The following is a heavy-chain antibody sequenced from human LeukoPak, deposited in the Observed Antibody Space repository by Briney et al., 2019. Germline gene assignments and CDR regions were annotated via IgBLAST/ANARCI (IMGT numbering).Heavy chain of an antibody. CDR3: AKISDRRGGYYYGMDV. V-gene: IGHV3-23*01. CDR2: ISGSGGST. Sequence: GASLRLSCAASGFTFSSYAMSWVRQAPGKGLEWVPAISGSGGSTYYADSVKGRFTISRDNSKNTLYLQMNSLRAEDTAVYYCAKISDRRGGYYYGMDVWGQGTTVTVSS. D-gene: IGHD2-21*02. J-gene: IGHJ6*02. CDR1: GFTFSSYA.